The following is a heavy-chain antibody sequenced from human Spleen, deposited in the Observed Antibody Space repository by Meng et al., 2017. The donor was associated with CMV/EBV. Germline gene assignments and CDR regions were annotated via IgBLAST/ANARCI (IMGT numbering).Heavy chain of an antibody. Sequence: SETLSLTCAVYGGSFGGYYWTWIRQPPGKGLEWIGSIYYSGSTYYNPSLKSRVTISVDTSKNQFSLKLSSVTAADTAVYYCARGSGTILSPMDVWGQGTTVTVSS. CDR3: ARGSGTILSPMDV. V-gene: IGHV4-34*01. CDR1: GGSFGGYY. D-gene: IGHD3-3*01. CDR2: IYYSGST. J-gene: IGHJ6*02.